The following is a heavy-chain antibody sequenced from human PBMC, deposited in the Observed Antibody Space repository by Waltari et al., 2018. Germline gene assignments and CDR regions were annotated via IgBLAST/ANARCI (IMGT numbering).Heavy chain of an antibody. CDR3: AKGKGGVVGATNFDY. D-gene: IGHD1-26*01. V-gene: IGHV3-23*01. Sequence: EVLLLESGGGLVQAGGYLRLSCAASGFTFSSHVMTWVRQAPGKGLEWVSARNDRGGTTYHAESVEGHFTISRANPKDTLYLQMNSLRAEDTAVYYCAKGKGGVVGATNFDYWGQGTLVTVSS. J-gene: IGHJ4*02. CDR1: GFTFSSHV. CDR2: RNDRGGTT.